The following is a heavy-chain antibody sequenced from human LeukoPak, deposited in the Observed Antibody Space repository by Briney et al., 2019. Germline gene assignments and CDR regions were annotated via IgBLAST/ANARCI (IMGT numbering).Heavy chain of an antibody. CDR3: ARVRSKPFRMGGFWAPDY. CDR1: GFTFSSYS. J-gene: IGHJ4*02. V-gene: IGHV3-21*01. Sequence: PGGSLRLSCAASGFTFSSYSMNCVRQAPGKGLEWASSISSSSSYIYYADSVKGRFTISRDNAKNSLYLQMYSLRAEDTAVYYCARVRSKPFRMGGFWAPDYWGQGTLVTVSS. D-gene: IGHD2-15*01. CDR2: ISSSSSYI.